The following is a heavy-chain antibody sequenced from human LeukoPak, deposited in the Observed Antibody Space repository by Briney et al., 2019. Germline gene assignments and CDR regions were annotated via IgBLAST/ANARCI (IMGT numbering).Heavy chain of an antibody. CDR1: GGSFSGYY. CDR2: INHSGST. V-gene: IGHV4-34*01. Sequence: SETLSLTCVVYGGSFSGYYWSWIRQPPGKGLEWIGEINHSGSTNYNPSLKSRVTISVDTSKNQFSLKLSSVTAADTPVYYCARGVWGYGSGSYQPPYFDYWGQGTLVTVSS. D-gene: IGHD3-10*01. CDR3: ARGVWGYGSGSYQPPYFDY. J-gene: IGHJ4*02.